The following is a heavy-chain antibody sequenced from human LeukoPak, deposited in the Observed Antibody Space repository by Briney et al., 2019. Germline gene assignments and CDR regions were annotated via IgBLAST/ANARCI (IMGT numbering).Heavy chain of an antibody. Sequence: GGSLTLSCAASGFTFSSYWMHWVRQAPGKGLVWVSRINSDGSSTIYADSVKGRFTISRHNAKNTTYLQMNSLRAEDTAVYYCARDAEYSSGWSRYGWFDPWGQGTLVTVSS. CDR2: INSDGSST. CDR1: GFTFSSYW. D-gene: IGHD6-19*01. CDR3: ARDAEYSSGWSRYGWFDP. J-gene: IGHJ5*02. V-gene: IGHV3-74*01.